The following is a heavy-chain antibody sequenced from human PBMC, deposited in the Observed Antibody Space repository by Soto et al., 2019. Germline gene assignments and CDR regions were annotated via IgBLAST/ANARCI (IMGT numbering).Heavy chain of an antibody. V-gene: IGHV4-59*01. CDR2: IYYSGST. CDR1: GGSISIYY. Sequence: SETLSLTCTVSGGSISIYYWSWIRHPPGKGLEWIGYIYYSGSTNYNPSLKSRVTISVDTSKNQFSLKLSSVTAADTAVYYCARNTGTYLGYYYGMDVWGQGTTVTVSS. J-gene: IGHJ6*02. D-gene: IGHD1-7*01. CDR3: ARNTGTYLGYYYGMDV.